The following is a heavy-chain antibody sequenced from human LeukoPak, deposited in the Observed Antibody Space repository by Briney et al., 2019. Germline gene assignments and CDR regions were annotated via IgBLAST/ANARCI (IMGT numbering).Heavy chain of an antibody. J-gene: IGHJ4*02. CDR2: IYYSGST. Sequence: PSETLSLTCTVSGGSISSSSYYWGWIRQPPGKGLEWIGSIYYSGSTYYNPSLKSRVTISVDTSKNQFSLKLSSVTAADTAVYYCAGYQGYCSGGSCYHYFDHWGQGTLVTVSS. V-gene: IGHV4-39*01. CDR1: GGSISSSSYY. D-gene: IGHD2-15*01. CDR3: AGYQGYCSGGSCYHYFDH.